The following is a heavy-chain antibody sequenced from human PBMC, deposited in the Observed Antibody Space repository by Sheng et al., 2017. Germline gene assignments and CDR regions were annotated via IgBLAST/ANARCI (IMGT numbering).Heavy chain of an antibody. D-gene: IGHD5-18*01. Sequence: QVQLQESGPGLVKPSETLSLTCAVSGYSISNGYYWGWIRQPPGKGLEWIGSIYHSGSTYYNTSLKSRVTISVDTSKNQFSLKLSSVTAADTAVYYCARDMGGYSYGYGVWFDPWGQGTLVTVSS. CDR1: GYSISNGYY. J-gene: IGHJ5*02. CDR2: IYHSGST. V-gene: IGHV4-38-2*02. CDR3: ARDMGGYSYGYGVWFDP.